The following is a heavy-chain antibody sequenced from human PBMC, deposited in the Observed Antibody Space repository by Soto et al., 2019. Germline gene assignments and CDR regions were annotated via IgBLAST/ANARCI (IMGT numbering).Heavy chain of an antibody. CDR1: GFTVSSNY. CDR2: IYSGGST. J-gene: IGHJ3*02. CDR3: LYSGLDAFDI. V-gene: IGHV3-53*01. D-gene: IGHD1-1*01. Sequence: GWSLRLSCAASGFTVSSNYMSWVRQAPGKGLEWVSVIYSGGSTYYADSVKGRFTISRDNSKNTLYLQMNSLRAEDTAVYYRLYSGLDAFDIWGQGTMVTVSS.